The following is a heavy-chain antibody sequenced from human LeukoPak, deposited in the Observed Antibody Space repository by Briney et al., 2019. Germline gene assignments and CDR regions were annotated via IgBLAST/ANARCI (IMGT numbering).Heavy chain of an antibody. V-gene: IGHV4-38-2*01. CDR2: IYHSGST. Sequence: SETLSLTCAVSGYSISSGYYWGWIRQPPGKGLEWIGSIYHSGSTYYNPSLKSRVTISVDTSKNQFSLKLSSVTAADTAVYYCARLPPRRTSDIVVVPAAVVDCWGKRTLVTVSS. D-gene: IGHD2-2*01. J-gene: IGHJ4*02. CDR3: ARLPPRRTSDIVVVPAAVVDC. CDR1: GYSISSGYY.